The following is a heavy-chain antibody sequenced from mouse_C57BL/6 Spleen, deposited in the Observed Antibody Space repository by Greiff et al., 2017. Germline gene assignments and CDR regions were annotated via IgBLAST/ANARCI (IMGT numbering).Heavy chain of an antibody. CDR3: ARRDYDWCAY. CDR1: GYAFTNYL. Sequence: VQLQQSGAELVRPGTSVKVSCKASGYAFTNYLIEWVKQRPGQGLEWIGVINPGSGGTNYNEKFKGKATLTADKSSSTAYMQLSSLTSEDAAVYFCARRDYDWCAYWGQGTLVTVSA. V-gene: IGHV1-54*01. J-gene: IGHJ3*01. D-gene: IGHD2-4*01. CDR2: INPGSGGT.